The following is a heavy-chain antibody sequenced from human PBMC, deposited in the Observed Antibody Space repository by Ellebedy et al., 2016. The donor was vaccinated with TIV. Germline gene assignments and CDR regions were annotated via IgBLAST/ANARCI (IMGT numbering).Heavy chain of an antibody. V-gene: IGHV4-39*01. Sequence: SETLSLTXTVSGDSVRSGNYYWSWIRQPPGKGLEWIGSIYYSGSTYYNPSLKSRVTISVDTSKNQFSLKLSSVTAADTAVYYCARLGESTYYDILTGGYYYYGMDVWGQGTTVTVSS. CDR2: IYYSGST. CDR1: GDSVRSGNYY. CDR3: ARLGESTYYDILTGGYYYYGMDV. J-gene: IGHJ6*02. D-gene: IGHD3-9*01.